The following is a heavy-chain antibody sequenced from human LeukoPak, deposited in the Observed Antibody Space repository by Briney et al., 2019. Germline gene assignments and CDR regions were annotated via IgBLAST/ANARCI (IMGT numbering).Heavy chain of an antibody. CDR1: GGSISSGDYY. CDR3: ARDPGIPPRTYGMDV. V-gene: IGHV4-30-4*01. Sequence: SETLSLTCTVSGGSISSGDYYWSWIRQPPGKGLEWIGYIYYSGSTYYNPSLKSRVTISVDTSKNQFSLKLSSVTAADTAVYYCARDPGIPPRTYGMDVWGQGTTVTVSS. J-gene: IGHJ6*02. CDR2: IYYSGST.